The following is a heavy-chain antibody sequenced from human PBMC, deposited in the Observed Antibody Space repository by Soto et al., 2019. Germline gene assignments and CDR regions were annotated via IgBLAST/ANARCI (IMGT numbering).Heavy chain of an antibody. CDR3: AKVFEVGYDFWTPERYYYYGMDV. Sequence: GGSLRLSCAASGFTFSSYWMHWVRQAPGQGLVWVSHINSDGNWTTYADSVKGRFTISRDNSKNTLYLQMNSLRAEDTAVYYCAKVFEVGYDFWTPERYYYYGMDVWGQGTTVTVSS. V-gene: IGHV3-74*01. CDR1: GFTFSSYW. CDR2: INSDGNWT. J-gene: IGHJ6*02. D-gene: IGHD3-3*01.